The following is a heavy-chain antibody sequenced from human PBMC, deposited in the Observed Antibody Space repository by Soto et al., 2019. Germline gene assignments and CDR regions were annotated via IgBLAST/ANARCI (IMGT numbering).Heavy chain of an antibody. D-gene: IGHD5-18*01. CDR3: ARHNRLYSYGQRGYYFDY. CDR2: IYPGDSDT. Sequence: PVRPLRISYKVSGYSFTSYWIGWVRQMPGKGLEWMGIIYPGDSDTRYSPSFQGQVTISADKSISTAYLQWSSLKASDTAMYYCARHNRLYSYGQRGYYFDYWGQGTLVTVSS. CDR1: GYSFTSYW. V-gene: IGHV5-51*01. J-gene: IGHJ4*02.